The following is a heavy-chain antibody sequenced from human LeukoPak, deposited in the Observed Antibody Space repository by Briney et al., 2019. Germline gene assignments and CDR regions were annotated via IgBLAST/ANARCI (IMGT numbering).Heavy chain of an antibody. CDR1: GFTFSSYE. V-gene: IGHV3-48*03. D-gene: IGHD4-23*01. CDR3: ARGQDTVVTSRDAFDI. CDR2: ISSSGSTI. Sequence: PGGSLRLSCAASGFTFSSYEMNWVRQAPGKGLEWVSYISSSGSTIYYADSVKGRFTISRDNAKNSLYLQMNSLRAEDTAVYYCARGQDTVVTSRDAFDIWGQGTMVTVSS. J-gene: IGHJ3*02.